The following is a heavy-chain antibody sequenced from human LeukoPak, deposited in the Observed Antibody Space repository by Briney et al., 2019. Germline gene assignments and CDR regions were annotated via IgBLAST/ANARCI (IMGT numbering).Heavy chain of an antibody. D-gene: IGHD2-15*01. CDR1: GGSISSSSYY. V-gene: IGHV4-39*02. CDR3: ARDAGGSSDNWFDP. CDR2: IYYSGST. J-gene: IGHJ5*02. Sequence: SETLSLTCTVSGGSISSSSYYWGWIRQPPGKGLEWIGSIYYSGSTYYNPSLKSRVTISVDTSKNQFSLKLNSVTAADTAVYYCARDAGGSSDNWFDPWGQGTLVTVSS.